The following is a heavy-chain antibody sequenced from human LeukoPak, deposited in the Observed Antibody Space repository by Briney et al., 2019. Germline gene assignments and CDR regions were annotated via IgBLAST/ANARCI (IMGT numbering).Heavy chain of an antibody. J-gene: IGHJ4*02. CDR1: GFTFDDYA. CDR3: AKDTAAEVAMATIYDY. Sequence: PGGSLRLSCAASGFTFDDYAMHWVRQAPGKGLEWVSGISWNSGSIGYADSVKGRFTISRDNAKNSLYLQMNSLRAEDTALYYCAKDTAAEVAMATIYDYWGQGTLVTVSS. D-gene: IGHD5-24*01. V-gene: IGHV3-9*01. CDR2: ISWNSGSI.